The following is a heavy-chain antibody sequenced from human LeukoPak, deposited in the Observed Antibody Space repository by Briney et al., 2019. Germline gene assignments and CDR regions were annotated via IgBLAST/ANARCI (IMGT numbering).Heavy chain of an antibody. CDR3: ARLTTYSSGWYWDY. J-gene: IGHJ4*02. V-gene: IGHV4-59*08. CDR1: GGSISTYY. D-gene: IGHD6-19*01. Sequence: PSETLSLTCTVSGGSISTYYWSWIRQPPGKGLEWIGYIYYSGKTNYNPSLKSRVTISVDTSKNQISLRLSSVTAADTAVYYCARLTTYSSGWYWDYWGQGTLVTVSS. CDR2: IYYSGKT.